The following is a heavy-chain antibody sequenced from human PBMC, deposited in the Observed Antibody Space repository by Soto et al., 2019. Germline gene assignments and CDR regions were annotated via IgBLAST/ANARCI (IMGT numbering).Heavy chain of an antibody. Sequence: GESLKISCAASGFTFSSYAMSWVRQAPGKGLEWVSAISGSAESTYYADPVKGRFTISRDNSKNTMYLQMNSLRAEDTAVYFCAKDPLYYDFWSGPSGWFDPWGQGTLVTVSS. CDR1: GFTFSSYA. D-gene: IGHD3-3*01. CDR3: AKDPLYYDFWSGPSGWFDP. V-gene: IGHV3-23*01. J-gene: IGHJ5*02. CDR2: ISGSAEST.